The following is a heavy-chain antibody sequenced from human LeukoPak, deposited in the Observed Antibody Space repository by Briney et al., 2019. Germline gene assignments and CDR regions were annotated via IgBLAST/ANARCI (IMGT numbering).Heavy chain of an antibody. V-gene: IGHV3-9*01. CDR2: ISWNSGSI. CDR1: GFTFDDYA. J-gene: IGHJ6*02. CDR3: AKGGDIVVVVSKRRITGTNGMDV. D-gene: IGHD2-15*01. Sequence: GGSLRLSCAASGFTFDDYAMHWVRQAPGKGLEWVSGISWNSGSIGYADSVKGRFTISRDNAKNSLYLQMNSLRAEDTALYYCAKGGDIVVVVSKRRITGTNGMDVWGQGTTVTVSS.